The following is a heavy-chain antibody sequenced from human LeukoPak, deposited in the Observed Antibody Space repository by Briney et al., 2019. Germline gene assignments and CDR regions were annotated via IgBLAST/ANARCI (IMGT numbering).Heavy chain of an antibody. CDR2: INPNSGGT. CDR3: ARDRDPEDGDYAVGY. Sequence: ASVKVSCKASGYTFTGYYMHWVRQAPGQGLEWMGWINPNSGGTNYAQKFQGRVTMTRDTSISTAYMELSRLRSDDTAVYYCARDRDPEDGDYAVGYWGQGTLVTVSS. D-gene: IGHD4-17*01. V-gene: IGHV1-2*02. CDR1: GYTFTGYY. J-gene: IGHJ4*02.